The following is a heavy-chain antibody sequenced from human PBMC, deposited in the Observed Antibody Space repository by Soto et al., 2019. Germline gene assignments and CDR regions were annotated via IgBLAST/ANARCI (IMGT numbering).Heavy chain of an antibody. CDR3: ATPQGYYYYYGMDV. CDR1: GGTFSSYA. Sequence: PSVKVSCKASGGTFSSYAISWVRQAPGQGLEWMGGIIPIFGTANYAQKFQGRVTITADESTSTAYMELGSLRSEDTAVYYCATPQGYYYYYGMDVWGQGTTVTVSS. CDR2: IIPIFGTA. J-gene: IGHJ6*02. V-gene: IGHV1-69*13.